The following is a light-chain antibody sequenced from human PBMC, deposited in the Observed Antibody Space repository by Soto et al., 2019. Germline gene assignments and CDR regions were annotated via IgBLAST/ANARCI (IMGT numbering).Light chain of an antibody. CDR2: VAS. J-gene: IGKJ1*01. CDR3: QQTYSTPTWT. V-gene: IGKV1-39*01. Sequence: DLQMTQSPSSLSASVGDRVTITCRASQSISISYLNWYQQKPGKAPNLLIYVASRLQSGVPSRFSRSGSGTDFTLTISSLQPEDSATYYCQQTYSTPTWTFGQGTKVAIK. CDR1: QSISISY.